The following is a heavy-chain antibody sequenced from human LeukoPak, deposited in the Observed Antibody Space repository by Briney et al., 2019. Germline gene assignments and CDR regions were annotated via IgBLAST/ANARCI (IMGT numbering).Heavy chain of an antibody. CDR3: ARERDDDPFDI. D-gene: IGHD1-1*01. CDR2: ISAGSGNT. CDR1: GDSSRTNA. Sequence: ASVKVSCKASGDSSRTNAIVWLRQAPGQRPEWMGWISAGSGNTKYSQKFQDRVTLTRDTAARTVYMDLSSLRPEDTAVYFCARERDDDPFDIWGQGTQVIVSS. J-gene: IGHJ3*02. V-gene: IGHV1-3*01.